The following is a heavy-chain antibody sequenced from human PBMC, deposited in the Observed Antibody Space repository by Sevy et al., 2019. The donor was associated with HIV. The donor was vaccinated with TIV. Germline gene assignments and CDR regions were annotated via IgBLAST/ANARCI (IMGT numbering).Heavy chain of an antibody. V-gene: IGHV5-51*01. D-gene: IGHD6-6*01. CDR2: IYPGDSDT. CDR1: GYSFTSYW. Sequence: GESLKISCKGSGYSFTSYWIGWVRQMPGKGLEWMGIIYPGDSDTRYSPSFQGQVTISAEKSISTAYLQWSSLKASDTAMYYCASSYSSSSPQYYYYGMDVWGQGTTVTVSS. CDR3: ASSYSSSSPQYYYYGMDV. J-gene: IGHJ6*02.